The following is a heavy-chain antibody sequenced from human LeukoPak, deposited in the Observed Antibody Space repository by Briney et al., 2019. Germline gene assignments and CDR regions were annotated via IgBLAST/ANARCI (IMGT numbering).Heavy chain of an antibody. CDR3: AGRRISLFGFFLGSGTFDL. CDR1: HYTFTNYW. Sequence: GESLKISCNGSHYTFTNYWIGWVRQVPGRGLEWMGIIYPIDSDTKYSPSFQGQVTISADRSINTAYLQWTSLQASDTGIYYCAGRRISLFGFFLGSGTFDLWGQGTLVTVSS. V-gene: IGHV5-51*01. D-gene: IGHD3-3*01. J-gene: IGHJ3*01. CDR2: IYPIDSDT.